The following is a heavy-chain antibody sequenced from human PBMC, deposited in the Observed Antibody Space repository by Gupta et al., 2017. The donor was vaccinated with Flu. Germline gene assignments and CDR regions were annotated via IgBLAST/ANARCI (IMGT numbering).Heavy chain of an antibody. CDR3: ARTLVTGRVDVLGGMDV. V-gene: IGHV3-21*01. D-gene: IGHD4-23*01. CDR1: GFTFSSYS. Sequence: EVQLVESGGGLVKPGGSLRLSCAASGFTFSSYSMNWVRQAPGKGLEWVSSISSSSSYIYYADSWKVRFTISRDNANNSLYLQMNSLRAEETAVYYCARTLVTGRVDVLGGMDVWGQGTTVTVSS. CDR2: ISSSSSYI. J-gene: IGHJ6*02.